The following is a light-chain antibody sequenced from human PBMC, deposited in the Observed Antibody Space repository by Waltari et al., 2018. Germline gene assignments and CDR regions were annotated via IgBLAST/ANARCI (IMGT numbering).Light chain of an antibody. V-gene: IGLV1-40*01. CDR2: GNT. CDR3: QSFDIRLSGGVV. Sequence: SVLTQPPSMSGAPGQRVTISCTGSSSNIGAGHDVHWFQVFPGTAPKLLIYGNTNRPAGVPDRFSGSKSDTSASLAIGGLQAEDEADYYCQSFDIRLSGGVVFGGGTKVTVL. CDR1: SSNIGAGHD. J-gene: IGLJ3*02.